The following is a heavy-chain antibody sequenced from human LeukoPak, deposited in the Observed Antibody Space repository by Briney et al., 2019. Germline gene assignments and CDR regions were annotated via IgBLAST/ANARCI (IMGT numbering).Heavy chain of an antibody. CDR1: GGSISSSSYY. Sequence: SETLSLTCTVSGGSISSSSYYWGWIRQPPGKGLEWIVGIYDSGSTYYNPSLKSRVTISVDTSKDQFSLKLSSVTAADTAVYYCARGDAYYDILTGYYPSYGMDVWGQGTTVTVSS. CDR2: IYDSGST. CDR3: ARGDAYYDILTGYYPSYGMDV. D-gene: IGHD3-9*01. V-gene: IGHV4-39*01. J-gene: IGHJ6*02.